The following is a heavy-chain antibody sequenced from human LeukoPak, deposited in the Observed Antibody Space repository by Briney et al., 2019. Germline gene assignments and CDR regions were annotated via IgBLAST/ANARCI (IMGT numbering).Heavy chain of an antibody. CDR1: GFTFSNAW. J-gene: IGHJ4*02. Sequence: GGSLRLSCAASGFTFSNAWMSWVRQAPGKGLEWVGRIKSKTDDGTADYGTPVNGRFTISRDDSKNTLYLQMNSLKTEDTAVYYCATHVRWETTGDYWGQGILVTVSS. CDR3: ATHVRWETTGDY. D-gene: IGHD1-1*01. CDR2: IKSKTDDGTA. V-gene: IGHV3-15*01.